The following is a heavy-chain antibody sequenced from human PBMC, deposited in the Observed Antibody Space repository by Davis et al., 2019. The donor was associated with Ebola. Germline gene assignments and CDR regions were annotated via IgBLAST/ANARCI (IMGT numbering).Heavy chain of an antibody. CDR1: GYTFTRFA. V-gene: IGHV1-3*01. Sequence: AASVKVSCKASGYTFTRFAIHWVRQAPGQRLEWMGWINAGNGNTIYSQNFQGRVTMTTDTSTSTAYMELRSLRSDDTAVYYCARDIVAKWELRNAFEIWGQGTMVTVSS. CDR2: INAGNGNT. D-gene: IGHD1-26*01. J-gene: IGHJ3*02. CDR3: ARDIVAKWELRNAFEI.